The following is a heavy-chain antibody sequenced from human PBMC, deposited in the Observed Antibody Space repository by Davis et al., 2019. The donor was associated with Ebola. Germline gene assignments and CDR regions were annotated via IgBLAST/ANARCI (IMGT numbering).Heavy chain of an antibody. CDR1: GYSFTSYW. Sequence: PGGSLRLSCKGSGYSFTSYWISWVRQMPGKGLEWMGRIDSSDSYTNYSPSFQGHVTISADKSISTAYLQWSSLKASDTAMYYCARHFGQLVVAYYYMDVWGKGTTVTVSS. D-gene: IGHD6-6*01. CDR2: IDSSDSYT. J-gene: IGHJ6*03. V-gene: IGHV5-10-1*01. CDR3: ARHFGQLVVAYYYMDV.